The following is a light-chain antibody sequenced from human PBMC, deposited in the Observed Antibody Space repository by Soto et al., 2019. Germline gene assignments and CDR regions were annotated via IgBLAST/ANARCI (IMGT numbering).Light chain of an antibody. V-gene: IGKV3-20*01. Sequence: ELVLTQSPGTLSLSPGERATLSCRASQSLSSNYLAWYQQRPGQAPRLLIYGASSRATGIPARFSGSGSGTDFTLTISRLEPEDFAVYYCQQYGSSPRTFGQGTKVDIK. CDR1: QSLSSNY. CDR3: QQYGSSPRT. CDR2: GAS. J-gene: IGKJ1*01.